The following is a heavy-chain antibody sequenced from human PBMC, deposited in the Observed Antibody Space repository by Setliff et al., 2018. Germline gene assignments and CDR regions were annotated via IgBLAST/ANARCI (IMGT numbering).Heavy chain of an antibody. CDR2: IYHNGNT. Sequence: PSETLSLTCTVSGGSISPHFWSWIRQPPGKGLEWIGYIYHNGNTNFNPSLKTRVTMSVDTSKNQFALNLRSVTAADTTVYYCVRDRTAYSYGLDVWGQGTTVTVSS. V-gene: IGHV4-59*11. CDR1: GGSISPHF. J-gene: IGHJ6*02. CDR3: VRDRTAYSYGLDV. D-gene: IGHD5-18*01.